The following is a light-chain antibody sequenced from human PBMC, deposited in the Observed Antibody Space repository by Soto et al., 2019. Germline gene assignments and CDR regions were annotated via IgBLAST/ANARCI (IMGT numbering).Light chain of an antibody. CDR2: GAS. Sequence: EIVLAQSPATLSLSPWERATLSCVASPIVTNYLAWYQQKPGQAPRLLIYGASNMAAGIPDRFSGSGSGTDFTLTISRLDPADFAVYYCQQYDTSPETFGQGTKVHI. CDR3: QQYDTSPET. CDR1: PIVTNY. V-gene: IGKV3-20*01. J-gene: IGKJ1*01.